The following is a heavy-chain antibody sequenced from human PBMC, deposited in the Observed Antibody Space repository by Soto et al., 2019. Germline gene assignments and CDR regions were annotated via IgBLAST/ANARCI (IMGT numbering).Heavy chain of an antibody. D-gene: IGHD6-19*01. J-gene: IGHJ4*02. Sequence: QVLLQESGPGLVQPSGTLSLSCAVSGGSVSSSFFWGWVRQPPGKGLEWIGDIFHSGSVNYNPSLKSRVTISIDKSKNQLSLELNSVTTADTAVYYCARSFGWYAIDYWGQGTLVIVSS. CDR3: ARSFGWYAIDY. CDR2: IFHSGSV. V-gene: IGHV4-4*02. CDR1: GGSVSSSFF.